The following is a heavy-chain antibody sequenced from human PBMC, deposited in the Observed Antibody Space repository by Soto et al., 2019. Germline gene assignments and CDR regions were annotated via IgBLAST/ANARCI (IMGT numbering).Heavy chain of an antibody. CDR2: ISGSGGST. D-gene: IGHD2-21*02. J-gene: IGHJ6*02. CDR1: GFTFSSYA. CDR3: ANGGGDIAGGGPYYYYYGMDV. Sequence: GGSLRLSCAASGFTFSSYAMSWVRQAPGKGLEWVSAISGSGGSTYYADSVKGRFTISRDNSKNTLYLQMNSLRAEDTAVYYCANGGGDIAGGGPYYYYYGMDVWGQGTTVTVSS. V-gene: IGHV3-23*01.